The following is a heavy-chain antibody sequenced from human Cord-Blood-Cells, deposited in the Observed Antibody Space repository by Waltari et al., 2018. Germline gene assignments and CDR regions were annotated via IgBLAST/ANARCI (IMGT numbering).Heavy chain of an antibody. Sequence: QLQLQESGPGLVKPSETLSVTFTVSGGSISSSSDYWGWIRQPPGKGLEWIGSIYYSGSTYYNPSLKSRVNISVDTSKNQFSLKLSSVTAADTAVYYCARLATFGGVIVDYWGQGTLVTVSS. V-gene: IGHV4-39*01. CDR2: IYYSGST. CDR3: ARLATFGGVIVDY. CDR1: GGSISSSSDY. J-gene: IGHJ4*02. D-gene: IGHD3-16*02.